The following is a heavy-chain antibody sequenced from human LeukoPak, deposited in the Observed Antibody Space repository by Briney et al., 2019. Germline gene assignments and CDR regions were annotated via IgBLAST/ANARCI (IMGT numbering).Heavy chain of an antibody. CDR1: GFTFSSYA. CDR3: AKSGYYDSSGYYYVPAEYFQH. Sequence: GGSLRLSCAASGFTFSSYAMSWVRQAPGKGLEWVSAISGSGGSTYYADSVKGRFTISRDNSKNTLYLQMNSLRAEDTAVYYCAKSGYYDSSGYYYVPAEYFQHWGQGTLVTVSS. D-gene: IGHD3-22*01. V-gene: IGHV3-23*01. J-gene: IGHJ1*01. CDR2: ISGSGGST.